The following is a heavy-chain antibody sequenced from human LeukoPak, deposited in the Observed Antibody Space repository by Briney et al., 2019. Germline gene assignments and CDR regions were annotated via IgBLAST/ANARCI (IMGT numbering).Heavy chain of an antibody. CDR1: GGSFSGYY. J-gene: IGHJ3*02. CDR2: INHSGST. V-gene: IGHV4-34*01. D-gene: IGHD2-2*01. CDR3: ARGGYCSSTSCYRDAFDI. Sequence: PSETLSLTCAVYGGSFSGYYWSWIRQPPGKGLEWIGEINHSGSTNYNPSLKSRVTISVDTSKNQFSLKLSSVTAADTAVYYCARGGYCSSTSCYRDAFDIWGQGTMVTVSS.